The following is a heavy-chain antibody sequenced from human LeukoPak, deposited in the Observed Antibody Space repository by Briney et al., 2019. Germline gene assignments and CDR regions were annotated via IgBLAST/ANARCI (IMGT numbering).Heavy chain of an antibody. CDR3: ARRWDRIRLDEYFDH. V-gene: IGHV4-38-2*01. Sequence: PSETLSLTCAVSGYSISSGYYWGWIRQPPGKGLEWIGSIYHSGSTYYNPSLKSRVTISVDTSKNQFSLRLTSVTATGTAIYYCARRWDRIRLDEYFDHWGQGMLVTVSS. CDR1: GYSISSGYY. CDR2: IYHSGST. J-gene: IGHJ4*02. D-gene: IGHD1-26*01.